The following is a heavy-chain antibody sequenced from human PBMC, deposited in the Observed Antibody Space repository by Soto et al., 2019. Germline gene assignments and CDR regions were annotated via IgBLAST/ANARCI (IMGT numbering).Heavy chain of an antibody. J-gene: IGHJ6*02. D-gene: IGHD3-3*01. CDR3: ARESYDFWREDGMDV. CDR1: GFTFSSYG. CDR2: IWYDGSNK. Sequence: QVQLVESGGGVVQPGRSLRLSCAASGFTFSSYGMQWVRQAPGKGLEWVAVIWYDGSNKYYADSVKGRFTISRDNSKNTLYLQMNSLRAEDTAVYYCARESYDFWREDGMDVWGQGTTVTVSS. V-gene: IGHV3-33*01.